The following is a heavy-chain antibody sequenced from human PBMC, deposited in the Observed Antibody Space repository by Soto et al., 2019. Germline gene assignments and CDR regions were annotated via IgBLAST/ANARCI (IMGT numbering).Heavy chain of an antibody. Sequence: GGSLRLSCAASGFTFSSYGMHWVRQAPGKGLEWVAVISYDGSNKYYADSVKGRFSISRDNSKNTLYLQMNSLRAEDTAVYYCAKDLYYYGSGSYYNDGMDVWGQGTTVTVSS. D-gene: IGHD3-10*01. V-gene: IGHV3-30*18. CDR1: GFTFSSYG. CDR3: AKDLYYYGSGSYYNDGMDV. J-gene: IGHJ6*02. CDR2: ISYDGSNK.